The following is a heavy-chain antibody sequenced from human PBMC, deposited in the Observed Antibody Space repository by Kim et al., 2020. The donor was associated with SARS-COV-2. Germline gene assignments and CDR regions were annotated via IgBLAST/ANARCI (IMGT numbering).Heavy chain of an antibody. J-gene: IGHJ1*01. CDR3: ARDTGIGYFQH. Sequence: SYAQKFQGRVTRTRDASTSTDDMELSSLRSEDTAVYYCARDTGIGYFQHWGQGTLVTVSS. D-gene: IGHD3-10*01. V-gene: IGHV1-46*01.